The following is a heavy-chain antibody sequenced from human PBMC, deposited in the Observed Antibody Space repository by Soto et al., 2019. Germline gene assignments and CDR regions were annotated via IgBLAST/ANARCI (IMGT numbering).Heavy chain of an antibody. D-gene: IGHD6-19*01. Sequence: QVQLQESGPGLVKPSETLSLTCTVSGGSVSSGSYYWSWIRQPPGKGLEWIGYIYYSGSTNYNPSLKSRVTISVDTSQNQFYLKLSSVTAADTAVYYCARTVAVAGYYYYGMDVWGQGTTVTVSS. V-gene: IGHV4-61*01. CDR1: GGSVSSGSYY. CDR3: ARTVAVAGYYYYGMDV. J-gene: IGHJ6*02. CDR2: IYYSGST.